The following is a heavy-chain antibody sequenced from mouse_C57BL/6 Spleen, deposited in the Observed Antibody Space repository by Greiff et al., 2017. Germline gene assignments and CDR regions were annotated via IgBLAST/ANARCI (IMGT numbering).Heavy chain of an antibody. CDR2: IWGDGST. Sequence: VKLQESGPGLVAPSQSLSITCTVSGFSLTSYGVSWVRQPPGKGLEWLGVIWGDGSTNYHSALISRLSISKDNSESQVCSKLNSLQTDDTATYYGAKPVGNYEKGAMDYWGQGTSVTVSS. CDR3: AKPVGNYEKGAMDY. D-gene: IGHD2-1*01. CDR1: GFSLTSYG. V-gene: IGHV2-3*01. J-gene: IGHJ4*01.